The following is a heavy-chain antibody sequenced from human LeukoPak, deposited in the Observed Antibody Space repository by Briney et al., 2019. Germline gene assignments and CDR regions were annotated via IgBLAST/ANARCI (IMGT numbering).Heavy chain of an antibody. CDR2: IHYSGST. Sequence: SETLSLTCTVSGGSISSSSYYWGWIRQPPGKGLEWIGSIHYSGSTYYNPSLKSRVTISVDMSKNQCSLRLSSVTAADTALYYCARLTGSAIWGQGTMVTVSS. J-gene: IGHJ3*02. D-gene: IGHD3-10*01. CDR3: ARLTGSAI. CDR1: GGSISSSSYY. V-gene: IGHV4-39*01.